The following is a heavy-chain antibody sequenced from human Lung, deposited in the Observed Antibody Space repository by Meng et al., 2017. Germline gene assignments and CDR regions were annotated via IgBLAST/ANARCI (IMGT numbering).Heavy chain of an antibody. J-gene: IGHJ4*02. D-gene: IGHD6-25*01. Sequence: VETVQSGAGVKKPGASVKVSCKPSGYNFPDYYIHWVRRAPGQGLEWMGRINPKSGDTHYAQKFQARVTVTGDTSISTAYMELSGLRSDDTAMYYCARDEDISAAGKLFGDYWGQGTLVTVSS. V-gene: IGHV1-2*06. CDR2: INPKSGDT. CDR1: GYNFPDYY. CDR3: ARDEDISAAGKLFGDY.